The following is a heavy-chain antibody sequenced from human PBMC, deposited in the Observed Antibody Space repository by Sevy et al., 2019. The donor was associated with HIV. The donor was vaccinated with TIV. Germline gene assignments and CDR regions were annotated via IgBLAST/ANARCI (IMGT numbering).Heavy chain of an antibody. V-gene: IGHV3-7*01. Sequence: GGSLRLSCAASGFSFSTYWMTWVRQAPGKGLEWVATMNQDGTERDDAVSVNVRFTISRDNTKTSLFLQMNSLSAEDTGVYYCVREGLGGFSYSLDCWGQGTLVTVSS. CDR1: GFSFSTYW. J-gene: IGHJ4*02. CDR2: MNQDGTER. CDR3: VREGLGGFSYSLDC. D-gene: IGHD3-16*01.